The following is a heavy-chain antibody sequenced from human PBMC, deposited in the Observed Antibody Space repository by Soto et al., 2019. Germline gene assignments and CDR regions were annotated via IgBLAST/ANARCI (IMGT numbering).Heavy chain of an antibody. V-gene: IGHV3-74*01. CDR1: AFTFSRYW. Sequence: EVQLVESGGGSVQPGGSLRLSCAASAFTFSRYWMHWVRQAPGKGLVWVSRINSYGSSTDYADSVKGRFTISRDNAKNTLSLHMNSLRVEDTAVYYCARGWIGDLNDAFDIWGQETMVTVS. CDR2: INSYGSST. CDR3: ARGWIGDLNDAFDI. D-gene: IGHD2-2*03. J-gene: IGHJ3*02.